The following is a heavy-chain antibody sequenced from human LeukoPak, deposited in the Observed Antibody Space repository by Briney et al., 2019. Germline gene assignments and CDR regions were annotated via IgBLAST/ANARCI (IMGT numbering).Heavy chain of an antibody. CDR1: GFTFSSYA. Sequence: GGSLRLSCAASGFTFSSYAMSWVRQAPGKGLEWVSGISGNGGYTYYADSVKGRFTISRDNSKNTLYLQMNSLRAEDTAVYYCAKAPYYSSSWYFFDYWGQGTPVTVSS. CDR2: ISGNGGYT. V-gene: IGHV3-23*01. D-gene: IGHD6-13*01. J-gene: IGHJ4*02. CDR3: AKAPYYSSSWYFFDY.